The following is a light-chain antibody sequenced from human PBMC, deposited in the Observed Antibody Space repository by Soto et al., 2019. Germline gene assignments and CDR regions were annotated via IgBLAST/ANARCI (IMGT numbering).Light chain of an antibody. CDR1: QTVTSNY. Sequence: EIVLTQSPGTLSSSPGERATLSCRASQTVTSNYLAWYQQKPGQAPRLLFFGASIRATGLPDRFSGGGSGTDFTLTISRLEPEDFAVYYCQQYGSSPGTFGQ. V-gene: IGKV3-20*01. J-gene: IGKJ1*01. CDR3: QQYGSSPGT. CDR2: GAS.